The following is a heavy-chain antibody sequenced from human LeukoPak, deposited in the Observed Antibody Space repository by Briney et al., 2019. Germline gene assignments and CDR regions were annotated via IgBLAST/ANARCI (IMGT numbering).Heavy chain of an antibody. CDR2: ISDSGGST. D-gene: IGHD3-22*01. CDR1: RFTFSTYG. CDR3: AKSSYYDSSGYYREYYFDF. J-gene: IGHJ4*02. Sequence: GGSLRLSCAASRFTFSTYGMSWVRQAPGKGLEWVSSISDSGGSTNYADSVKGRFTISRDNSKNTLYLQMNSLRDEDTAVYYCAKSSYYDSSGYYREYYFDFWGQGTLVTVSS. V-gene: IGHV3-23*01.